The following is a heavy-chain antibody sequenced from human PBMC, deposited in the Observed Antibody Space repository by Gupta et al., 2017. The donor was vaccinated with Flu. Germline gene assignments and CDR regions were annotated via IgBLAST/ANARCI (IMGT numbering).Heavy chain of an antibody. V-gene: IGHV3-7*01. CDR2: RNQDGDEK. CDR3: ASGGFWSGFSSYGDF. J-gene: IGHJ1*01. Sequence: EVQLVESGGGLVQSWGSLRPACAASGFTFTSYWITWVRQAPGKGLEWVANRNQDGDEKYFVDSVRGRFTISRDNAKNSLYLQMNSLRAEDTAVYYCASGGFWSGFSSYGDFWGQGTPVTVSS. D-gene: IGHD3-3*01. CDR1: GFTFTSYW.